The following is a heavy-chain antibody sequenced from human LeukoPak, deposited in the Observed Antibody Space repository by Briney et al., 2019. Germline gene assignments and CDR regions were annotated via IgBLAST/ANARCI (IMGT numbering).Heavy chain of an antibody. Sequence: SETLSLTCAVYGGSFSGYYWSWIRQPAGKGLEWIGRIYTSGSTNYNPSLKSRVTISVDTSKNQFSLKLSSVTAADTAVYYCARDRRVTMVRGVIITSDYYYYMDVWGKGTTVTISS. CDR2: IYTSGST. J-gene: IGHJ6*03. D-gene: IGHD3-10*01. CDR3: ARDRRVTMVRGVIITSDYYYYMDV. CDR1: GGSFSGYY. V-gene: IGHV4-4*07.